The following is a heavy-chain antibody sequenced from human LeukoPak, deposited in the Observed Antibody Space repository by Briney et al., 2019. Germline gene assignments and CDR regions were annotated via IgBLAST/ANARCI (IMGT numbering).Heavy chain of an antibody. V-gene: IGHV1-8*03. CDR1: GYTFTSYD. CDR2: MNPNSGNT. J-gene: IGHJ5*02. Sequence: ASVKDSCKASGYTFTSYDINWVRQATGQGLEWMGWMNPNSGNTGYAQKFQGRVTITRNTSISTAYMELSSLRSEDTAVYYCARVCRIAAAGTGDWFDPWGQGTLVTVSS. D-gene: IGHD6-13*01. CDR3: ARVCRIAAAGTGDWFDP.